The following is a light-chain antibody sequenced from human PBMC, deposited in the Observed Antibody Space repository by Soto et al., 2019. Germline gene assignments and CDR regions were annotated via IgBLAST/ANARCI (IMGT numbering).Light chain of an antibody. CDR3: HFPWT. V-gene: IGKV3-11*01. CDR2: DAS. Sequence: EIVLTQSPATLSLSPGERATLSCRASQSVSSYLAWYQQKPGQAPRLLIYDASNRATGIPARFSGSGSGTDFTLTISSLEPEDFAVYYCHFPWTFGQGTKLEIK. J-gene: IGKJ2*01. CDR1: QSVSSY.